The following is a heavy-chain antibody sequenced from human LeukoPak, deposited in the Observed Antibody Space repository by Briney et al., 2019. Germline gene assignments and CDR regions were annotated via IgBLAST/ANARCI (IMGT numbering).Heavy chain of an antibody. D-gene: IGHD3-10*01. J-gene: IGHJ4*02. CDR1: GFTFGDYA. Sequence: GGSLRLSCTASGFTFGDYAMSWVRQAPGKGLEWVGFIRSKAYGGTTEYAASVKGRFTISRDDSKSIAYLHMNSLKTEDTAIYYCTREYYYGSGSPDYWGQGTLVTVSS. CDR3: TREYYYGSGSPDY. CDR2: IRSKAYGGTT. V-gene: IGHV3-49*04.